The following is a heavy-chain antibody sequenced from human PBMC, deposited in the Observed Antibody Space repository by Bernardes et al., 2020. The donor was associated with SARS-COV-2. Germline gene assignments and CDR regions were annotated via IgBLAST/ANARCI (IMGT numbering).Heavy chain of an antibody. D-gene: IGHD1-26*01. CDR2: ISFAGSNK. Sequence: GSLRLSCAASGYTFSSYAMHWVRQAPGKGLEWVAVISFAGSNKYYADTVKGRFTTSRDNSKSTMYLQMSSLRVEDSAVYYCARPSSGSYWSHLDSWGQGILVTVSS. CDR1: GYTFSSYA. J-gene: IGHJ4*02. CDR3: ARPSSGSYWSHLDS. V-gene: IGHV3-30-3*01.